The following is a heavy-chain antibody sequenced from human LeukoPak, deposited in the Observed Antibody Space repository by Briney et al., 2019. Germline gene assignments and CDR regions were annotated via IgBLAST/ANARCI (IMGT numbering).Heavy chain of an antibody. D-gene: IGHD2-21*02. CDR2: IYSGGST. V-gene: IGHV3-66*01. J-gene: IGHJ4*02. Sequence: GGSLRLSCAASGFIGSSNYMSLRRQAPGKGLEWVSVIYSGGSTYYADSVKGRFTISRDNSKNTLYLQMNSLRAEDTAVYYCARVRAVTAPFDYWGQGTLVTVSS. CDR3: ARVRAVTAPFDY. CDR1: GFIGSSNY.